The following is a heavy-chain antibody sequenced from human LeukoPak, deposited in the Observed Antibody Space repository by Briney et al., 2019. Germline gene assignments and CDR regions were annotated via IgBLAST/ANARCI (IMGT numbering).Heavy chain of an antibody. Sequence: SQTLSLTCTVSGGSISSDDYYWSWIRQPPGKGLEWIGYIYYSGSTYYNPSLKSRVTISVDTSKNQFSLKLSSVTAADPAVYYCARLLDDAFDIWGQGRMVTVCS. CDR2: IYYSGST. CDR3: ARLLDDAFDI. V-gene: IGHV4-30-4*01. J-gene: IGHJ3*02. D-gene: IGHD3-10*01. CDR1: GGSISSDDYY.